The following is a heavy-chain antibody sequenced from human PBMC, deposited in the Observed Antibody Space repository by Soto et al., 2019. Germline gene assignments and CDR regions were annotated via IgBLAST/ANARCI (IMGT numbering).Heavy chain of an antibody. CDR1: GGTFSSYA. CDR2: IIPIFGTA. CDR3: ARGRAGSSWSPFDY. Sequence: ASVKVSCKASGGTFSSYAISWVRQAPGQGLEWMGGIIPIFGTANYAQKFQGRVTITADESTSTAYMELSSLRSEDTAVYYCARGRAGSSWSPFDYWGQGTLVTVSS. J-gene: IGHJ4*02. V-gene: IGHV1-69*13. D-gene: IGHD6-13*01.